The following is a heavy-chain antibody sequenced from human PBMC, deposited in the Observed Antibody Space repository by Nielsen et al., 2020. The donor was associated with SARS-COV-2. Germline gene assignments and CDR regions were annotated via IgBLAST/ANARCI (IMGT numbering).Heavy chain of an antibody. CDR2: IIPIFATP. D-gene: IGHD3-3*01. Sequence: SVKVSCKAAGDTFNSYGIHWVRQAPGQGLEWIGGIIPIFATPHYAQKFQGRVTLTADESTGTAYMELSSLRSEDTAVYYCARASGSDFRRGYYFDNWGQGTLVTVSS. J-gene: IGHJ4*02. V-gene: IGHV1-69*13. CDR3: ARASGSDFRRGYYFDN. CDR1: GDTFNSYG.